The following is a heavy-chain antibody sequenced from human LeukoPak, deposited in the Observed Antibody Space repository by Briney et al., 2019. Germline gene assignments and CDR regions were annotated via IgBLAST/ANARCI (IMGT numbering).Heavy chain of an antibody. V-gene: IGHV4-38-2*02. Sequence: PSETLSLTCTVSGCSISSGYNWGWIRQPPGEGLEWIGSIYHSGSTYYNPSLKSRVTISVDTSKNQFSLKLSSVTAADTAMYYCARVSRGNSVGGDYWGQGTLVTVSS. CDR1: GCSISSGYN. CDR2: IYHSGST. D-gene: IGHD4-23*01. J-gene: IGHJ4*02. CDR3: ARVSRGNSVGGDY.